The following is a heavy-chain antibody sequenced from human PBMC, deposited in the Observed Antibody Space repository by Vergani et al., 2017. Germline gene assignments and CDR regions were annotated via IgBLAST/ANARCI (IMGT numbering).Heavy chain of an antibody. J-gene: IGHJ6*03. CDR2: IYHSGST. Sequence: QVQLQESGPGLVKPSETLSLTCTVSGYSISSGYYWGWIRQPPGKGLEWIGSIYHSGSTYYNPSLKSRVTISVDTSKNQFSLKLSSVTAADTAVYYCARGGTYYYYYXMDVWGKGTTVTVSS. V-gene: IGHV4-38-2*02. D-gene: IGHD1-1*01. CDR1: GYSISSGYY. CDR3: ARGGTYYYYYXMDV.